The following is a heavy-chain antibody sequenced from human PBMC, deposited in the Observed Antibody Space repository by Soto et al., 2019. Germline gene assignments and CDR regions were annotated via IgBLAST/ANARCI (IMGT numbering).Heavy chain of an antibody. CDR3: ARDSSGPQDSYYYYGMDV. Sequence: LSLTCTVSGGSISSYYWSWIRQPPGKGLEWIGYIYYSGSTNYNPSLKSRVTISVDTSKNQFSLKLSSVTAADTAVYYCARDSSGPQDSYYYYGMDVWGQGTTVTVSS. D-gene: IGHD3-22*01. J-gene: IGHJ6*02. V-gene: IGHV4-59*01. CDR2: IYYSGST. CDR1: GGSISSYY.